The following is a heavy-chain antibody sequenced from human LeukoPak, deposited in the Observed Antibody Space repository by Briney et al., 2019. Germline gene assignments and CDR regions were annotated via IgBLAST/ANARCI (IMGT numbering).Heavy chain of an antibody. Sequence: ASVKVSCKASGYTFTSYDINWVRQATGQGLEWMGWMNPNSGNTGYAQKFQGRVTITRNTSISTAYMELSRLRSDDTAVYYCARNGGRYCSGGSCYSQPYYYYYMDVWGKGTTVTVSS. CDR2: MNPNSGNT. J-gene: IGHJ6*03. CDR1: GYTFTSYD. CDR3: ARNGGRYCSGGSCYSQPYYYYYMDV. V-gene: IGHV1-8*03. D-gene: IGHD2-15*01.